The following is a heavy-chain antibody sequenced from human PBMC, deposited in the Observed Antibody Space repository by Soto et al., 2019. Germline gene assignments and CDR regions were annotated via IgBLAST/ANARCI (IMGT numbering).Heavy chain of an antibody. CDR3: ARSPRVMVAFDI. CDR1: GGSISSYY. CDR2: IYYSGST. Sequence: QVQLQESGPGLVKPSETLSLTCTVSGGSISSYYWSWIRQPPGKGLEWIGYIYYSGSTNYNPSLKSRVTISVDTSKNQFSLKLSSVTAADTAVYYCARSPRVMVAFDIWGQGTMVTVSS. D-gene: IGHD3-10*01. J-gene: IGHJ3*02. V-gene: IGHV4-59*01.